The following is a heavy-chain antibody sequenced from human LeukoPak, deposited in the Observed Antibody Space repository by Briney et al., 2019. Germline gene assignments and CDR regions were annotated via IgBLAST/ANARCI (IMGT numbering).Heavy chain of an antibody. J-gene: IGHJ4*02. D-gene: IGHD3-22*01. CDR3: ARTPRAYYDSSGYDY. V-gene: IGHV1-2*02. CDR2: INPNSGGT. Sequence: ASEKVSCKASGYTFTDYYMHWVRQAPGQGLEWMGWINPNSGGTNYAQKFQGRVTMTRDTSISTAYMELSRLRSDDTAVYYCARTPRAYYDSSGYDYWGQGTLVTVSS. CDR1: GYTFTDYY.